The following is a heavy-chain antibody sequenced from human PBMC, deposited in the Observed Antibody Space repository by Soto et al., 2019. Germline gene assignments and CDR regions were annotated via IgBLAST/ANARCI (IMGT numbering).Heavy chain of an antibody. J-gene: IGHJ4*02. CDR1: AFTFSDYY. CDR3: ARARGNDWYSDY. V-gene: IGHV3-11*04. Sequence: GGSLRLSCAASAFTFSDYYMSWIRQAPGRGLEWVSSITHSGTYVYYADSVKGRFTISRDSASNSLFLQMTSLRAEDTAVYHCARARGNDWYSDYWGQGTLVTVSS. D-gene: IGHD5-12*01. CDR2: ITHSGTYV.